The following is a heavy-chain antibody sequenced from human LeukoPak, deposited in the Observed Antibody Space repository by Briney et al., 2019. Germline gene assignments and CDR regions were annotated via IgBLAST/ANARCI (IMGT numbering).Heavy chain of an antibody. D-gene: IGHD2-21*02. V-gene: IGHV3-30*02. Sequence: GGSLRLSCAASGFTFSSYGMHWVRQAPGKGLEWVAFIRYDGSNKYYADSVKGRFTISRGNSKNTLYLQMNSLRAEDTAVYYCARDGYCGGDCSFKFSDAFDIWGQGTMVTVSS. CDR3: ARDGYCGGDCSFKFSDAFDI. CDR2: IRYDGSNK. CDR1: GFTFSSYG. J-gene: IGHJ3*02.